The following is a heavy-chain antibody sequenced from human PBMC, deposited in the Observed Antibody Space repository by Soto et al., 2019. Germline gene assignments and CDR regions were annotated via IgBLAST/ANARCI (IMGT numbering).Heavy chain of an antibody. D-gene: IGHD2-15*01. CDR3: ARDGCSGGSCYHSWFDP. V-gene: IGHV4-59*01. J-gene: IGHJ5*02. CDR1: GGSISSYY. Sequence: SETLSLTCTVSGGSISSYYWSWIRQPPGKGLEWIGYIYYSGSTNYNPSLKSRVTISVDTSKNQFSLKLSSVTAADTAVYYCARDGCSGGSCYHSWFDPWGQGTLVTV. CDR2: IYYSGST.